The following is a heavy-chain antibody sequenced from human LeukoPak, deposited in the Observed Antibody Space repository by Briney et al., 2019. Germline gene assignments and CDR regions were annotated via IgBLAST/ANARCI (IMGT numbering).Heavy chain of an antibody. J-gene: IGHJ4*02. CDR1: GGTFSSYA. Sequence: SVKVSCKASGGTFSSYAISWVRQAPGQGLEWMGGIIPIFGTANYAQKFQGRVTITTDESTSTAYMELSSLRSEDTAVYYCASEPYYYGSGSYIYWGQGTLVTVSS. CDR2: IIPIFGTA. CDR3: ASEPYYYGSGSYIY. V-gene: IGHV1-69*05. D-gene: IGHD3-10*01.